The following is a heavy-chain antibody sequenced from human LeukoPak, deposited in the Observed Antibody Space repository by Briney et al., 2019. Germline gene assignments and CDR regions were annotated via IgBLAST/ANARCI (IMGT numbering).Heavy chain of an antibody. J-gene: IGHJ4*02. D-gene: IGHD3-3*01. CDR2: IWYDGSNK. CDR3: AKDRREHSLEGSFDN. CDR1: RFTFRNYG. Sequence: PGGSLRLSCAASRFTFRNYGMHWVRQAPGKGLEWVAVIWYDGSNKYYADSVQGRFTISRDNSKNTVDLQINSLRAEDTAVYYCAKDRREHSLEGSFDNWGQGTLVTVSS. V-gene: IGHV3-33*06.